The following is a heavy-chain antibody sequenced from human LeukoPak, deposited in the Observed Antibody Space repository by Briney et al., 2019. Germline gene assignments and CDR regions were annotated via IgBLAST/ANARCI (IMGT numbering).Heavy chain of an antibody. CDR3: ARLDSSSSGWFDP. CDR1: GGSISSYY. CDR2: IYYSGST. J-gene: IGHJ5*02. D-gene: IGHD6-6*01. Sequence: PSETLSLTCTVSGGSISSYYWSWIRQPPGKGPEWIGFIYYSGSTNYNPSLKSRVTISVDTSKNQFSLKLSSVTAADTAVYYCARLDSSSSGWFDPWGQGTLVTVSS. V-gene: IGHV4-59*08.